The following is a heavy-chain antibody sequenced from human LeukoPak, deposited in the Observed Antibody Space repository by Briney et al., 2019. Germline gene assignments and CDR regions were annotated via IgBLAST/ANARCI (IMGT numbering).Heavy chain of an antibody. CDR3: ARWGFGKKNWFDP. J-gene: IGHJ5*02. Sequence: SETLSLTCAVYGGSFSGYYWSWIRQPPGKGLEWIGEINHSGSTNYNPSLKSRVTISVDTSKNQFSLKLSSVTAADTAVYYCARWGFGKKNWFDPWGQGTLVTVSS. V-gene: IGHV4-34*01. CDR2: INHSGST. D-gene: IGHD3-10*01. CDR1: GGSFSGYY.